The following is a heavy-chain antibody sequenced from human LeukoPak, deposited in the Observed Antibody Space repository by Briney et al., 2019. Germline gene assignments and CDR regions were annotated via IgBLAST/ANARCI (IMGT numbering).Heavy chain of an antibody. Sequence: GGSLRLSCAASGFTFSSYAMSWVRQAPGKGLEWVSAISGSGGSTYYADSVKGRFTISRDNSKNTLYLQMNSLRAEDMAVYYCAKVVVRGSPFRGFDYWGQGTLVTVSS. CDR1: GFTFSSYA. V-gene: IGHV3-23*01. CDR3: AKVVVRGSPFRGFDY. J-gene: IGHJ4*02. D-gene: IGHD3-10*01. CDR2: ISGSGGST.